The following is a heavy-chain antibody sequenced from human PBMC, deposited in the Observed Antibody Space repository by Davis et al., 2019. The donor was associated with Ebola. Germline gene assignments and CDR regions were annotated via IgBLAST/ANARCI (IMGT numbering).Heavy chain of an antibody. CDR1: GYTFTGYY. Sequence: ASVKVSCKASGYTFTGYYMHWVRQAPGQGLEWMGWINPNSGGTNYAQKFQGWVTMTRDTSISTAYMELSSLRSEDTAVYYCARGGGIAAASLDYWGQGTLVTVSS. J-gene: IGHJ4*02. V-gene: IGHV1-2*04. CDR3: ARGGGIAAASLDY. D-gene: IGHD6-13*01. CDR2: INPNSGGT.